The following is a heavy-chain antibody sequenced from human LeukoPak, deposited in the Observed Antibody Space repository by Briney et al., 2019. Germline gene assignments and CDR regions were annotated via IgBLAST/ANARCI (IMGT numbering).Heavy chain of an antibody. V-gene: IGHV1-2*02. Sequence: GASVKVSCKASGYTFTSYDINWVRQATGQGLEWMGWINPNSGGTNYAQKFQGRVTMTRDTSISTAYMELSRLRSDDTAVYYCARDLARSRANQIAAGVWGQGTLVTVSS. CDR3: ARDLARSRANQIAAGV. CDR1: GYTFTSYD. J-gene: IGHJ4*02. D-gene: IGHD6-13*01. CDR2: INPNSGGT.